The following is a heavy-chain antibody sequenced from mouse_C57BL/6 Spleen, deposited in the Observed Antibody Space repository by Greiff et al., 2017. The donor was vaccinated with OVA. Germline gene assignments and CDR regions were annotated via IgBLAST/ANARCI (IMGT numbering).Heavy chain of an antibody. J-gene: IGHJ2*01. D-gene: IGHD4-1*01. CDR2: IDPSDSYT. CDR3: ARTAKWDRYYFDY. Sequence: QVQLQQPGAELVMPGASVKLSCKASGYTFTSYWMHWVKQRPGQGLEWIGEIDPSDSYTNYNQKFKGKSTLTVDKSSSTAYMQLSSLTSEDSAVYYCARTAKWDRYYFDYWGQGTTLTVSS. V-gene: IGHV1-69*01. CDR1: GYTFTSYW.